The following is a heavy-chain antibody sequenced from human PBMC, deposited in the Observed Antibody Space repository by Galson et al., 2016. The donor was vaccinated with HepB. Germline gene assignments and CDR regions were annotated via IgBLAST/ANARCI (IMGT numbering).Heavy chain of an antibody. J-gene: IGHJ4*02. CDR3: ARGGGYYYFDY. D-gene: IGHD2-21*01. V-gene: IGHV3-74*01. Sequence: CAASGFTFSSSWMHSVRQAPGKGLVWVSRINSDESNTNYADSVKGRFTISRDNAKNTLYLQMNSLRAEDTAVYYCARGGGYYYFDYWGQGNLVTVSS. CDR1: GFTFSSSW. CDR2: INSDESNT.